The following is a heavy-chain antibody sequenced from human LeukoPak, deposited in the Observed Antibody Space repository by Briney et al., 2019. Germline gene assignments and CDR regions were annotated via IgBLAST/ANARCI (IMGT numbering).Heavy chain of an antibody. CDR3: ARGGYSYGYYYYYYMDV. Sequence: ASVKVSCKASGYTFTSYDINWVRQATGQGLEWMGWMNPNSGNTGYAQKFQGRVTMTRNTSISTAYMELSSLRSEDTAVYYCARGGYSYGYYYYYYMDVWGKGTTVTVS. D-gene: IGHD5-18*01. CDR1: GYTFTSYD. V-gene: IGHV1-8*01. J-gene: IGHJ6*03. CDR2: MNPNSGNT.